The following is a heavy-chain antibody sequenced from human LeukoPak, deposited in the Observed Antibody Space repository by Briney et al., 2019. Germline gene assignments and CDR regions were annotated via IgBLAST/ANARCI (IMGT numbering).Heavy chain of an antibody. J-gene: IGHJ3*02. Sequence: SETLSLTCSVSGGSIGSYFWSWMRQPPGKGLEWIGLIYYSGSTIYNPSLKSGGTMSVDPSKNQFPLKLTSVTAADTAVYYCARASEQGRAFDIWGQGTMVTVS. D-gene: IGHD1/OR15-1a*01. CDR2: IYYSGST. CDR3: ARASEQGRAFDI. V-gene: IGHV4-59*01. CDR1: GGSIGSYF.